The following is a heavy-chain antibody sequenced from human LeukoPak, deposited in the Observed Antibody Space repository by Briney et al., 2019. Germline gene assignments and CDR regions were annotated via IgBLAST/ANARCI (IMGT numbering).Heavy chain of an antibody. V-gene: IGHV4-39*01. CDR2: IYYSGST. J-gene: IGHJ4*02. CDR1: GGSISSSSYY. D-gene: IGHD2-15*01. Sequence: SETLSLTCTVSGGSISSSSYYWGWIRQPPGKGLEWIGSIYYSGSTYYNPSLKSRVTISVDTSKNQFSLKLSSVTAADTAVYYCARQVCSGGSCYQDFDYWGQGTLVTVSS. CDR3: ARQVCSGGSCYQDFDY.